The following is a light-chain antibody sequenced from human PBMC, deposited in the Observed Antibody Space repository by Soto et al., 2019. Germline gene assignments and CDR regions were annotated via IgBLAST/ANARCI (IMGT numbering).Light chain of an antibody. J-gene: IGLJ1*01. CDR3: GSYASSLYV. CDR1: SSDVGGYDY. Sequence: QSVLTQPASVSGSPGQSITIYCTGTSSDVGGYDYVSWYQQHPGKAPKLMIYEVANRPSGFSNRFSGSKSGNTASLTISGLQAEDEADYYCGSYASSLYVFGTGTKVTVL. V-gene: IGLV2-14*01. CDR2: EVA.